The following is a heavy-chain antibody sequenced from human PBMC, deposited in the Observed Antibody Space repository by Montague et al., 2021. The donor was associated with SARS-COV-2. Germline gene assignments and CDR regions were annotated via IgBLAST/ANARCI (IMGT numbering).Heavy chain of an antibody. J-gene: IGHJ4*02. CDR2: ST. D-gene: IGHD2-8*01. Sequence: STNYNPSLKSRVTISVDTSKNQFSLKLSSVTDADTAVYYCARANGYYFDFWGQGTRVTVAS. V-gene: IGHV4-34*01. CDR3: ARANGYYFDF.